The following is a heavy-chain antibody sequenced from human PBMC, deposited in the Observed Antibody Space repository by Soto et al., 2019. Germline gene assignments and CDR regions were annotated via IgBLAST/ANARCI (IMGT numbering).Heavy chain of an antibody. CDR1: GAPITINY. CDR2: IYYSGST. CDR3: ARDAGGTYAH. Sequence: QVQVRESGPGLVKPAETLYLTCTVSGAPITINYWSWIRQAPGKGLEWIGYIYYSGSTTYNPSLKRRVTMSADTSKDQFSLKLHSVTAADTAVYYCARDAGGTYAHWGPGILVTVSS. D-gene: IGHD2-15*01. J-gene: IGHJ4*01. V-gene: IGHV4-59*01.